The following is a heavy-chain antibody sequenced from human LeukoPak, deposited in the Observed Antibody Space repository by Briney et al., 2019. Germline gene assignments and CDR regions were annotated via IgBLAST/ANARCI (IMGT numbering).Heavy chain of an antibody. J-gene: IGHJ3*02. V-gene: IGHV1-2*02. CDR2: INANIGGT. D-gene: IGHD3-22*01. Sequence: GASVKVSCKASGYTFTGYYMHWVRQAPGQGLEWMGWINANIGGTNYAQKFQGRVTMTRDPSISTAYMELSRLRSDDTAVYYCAREDNYYDSSGYRDAFDIWRQGTMVTVSS. CDR1: GYTFTGYY. CDR3: AREDNYYDSSGYRDAFDI.